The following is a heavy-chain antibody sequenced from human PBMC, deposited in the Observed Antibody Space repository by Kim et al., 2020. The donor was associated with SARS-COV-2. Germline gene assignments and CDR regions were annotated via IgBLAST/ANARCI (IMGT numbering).Heavy chain of an antibody. CDR3: ARVSGITIFVVVITGPFDY. CDR2: IYYSGST. J-gene: IGHJ4*02. V-gene: IGHV4-31*03. Sequence: SETLSLTCTVSGGSISSGGYYWSWIRQHPGKGLEWIGYIYYSGSTYYNPSLKSRVTISVDTSKNQFSLKLSSVTAADTAVYYCARVSGITIFVVVITGPFDYCGQGTMVTVSS. D-gene: IGHD3-3*01. CDR1: GGSISSGGYY.